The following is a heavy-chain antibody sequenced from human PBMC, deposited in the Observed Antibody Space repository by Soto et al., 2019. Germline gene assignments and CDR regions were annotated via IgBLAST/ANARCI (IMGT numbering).Heavy chain of an antibody. J-gene: IGHJ6*02. CDR2: ISASNGNT. Sequence: QGQLVQSGAEVKNSGASVKVSCKASGYTFTSYGFSWVRQAPGQGLEWLGWISASNGNTKYAQKLQGRVTMTTDTSTGTAYMELRSLRSDDSATYYCARDSVRYCRDGVCYQGYYYCAMDVWGQGTTVTVS. CDR3: ARDSVRYCRDGVCYQGYYYCAMDV. V-gene: IGHV1-18*01. D-gene: IGHD2-8*01. CDR1: GYTFTSYG.